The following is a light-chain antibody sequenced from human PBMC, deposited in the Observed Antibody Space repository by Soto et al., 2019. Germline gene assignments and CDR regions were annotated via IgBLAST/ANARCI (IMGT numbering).Light chain of an antibody. V-gene: IGKV2-24*01. CDR3: MQATQFPLS. CDR1: QSLVHVDGKTY. J-gene: IGKJ4*01. Sequence: DIVMTQTPLSSPVTLGQPASISCRSSQSLVHVDGKTYLSWLQQRPGQPPRLLIYELSNRFSGVPDRFSGSGAGTDFTLRISRVEAEDVGVYYGMQATQFPLSFGGGTRVEIK. CDR2: ELS.